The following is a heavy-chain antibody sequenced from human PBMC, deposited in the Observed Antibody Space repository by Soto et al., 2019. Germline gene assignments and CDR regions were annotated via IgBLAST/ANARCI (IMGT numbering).Heavy chain of an antibody. CDR2: ISSSSGST. D-gene: IGHD5-12*01. J-gene: IGHJ6*02. CDR1: GFTFSDYY. CDR3: ARDRGGYDRLYYYHGMDV. Sequence: QVQLVESGGGLVKPGGSLRLSCAASGFTFSDYYMSWLRQAPGKGLEYISYISSSSGSTNYADSVKGRFTISRDNAKNSLDLQMSSLRAEDTAVYSCARDRGGYDRLYYYHGMDVWGQGTTVTVAS. V-gene: IGHV3-11*06.